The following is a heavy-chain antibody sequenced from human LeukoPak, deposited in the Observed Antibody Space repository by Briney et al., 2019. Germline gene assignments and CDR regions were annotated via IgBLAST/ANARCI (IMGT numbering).Heavy chain of an antibody. CDR2: ISLAGQT. V-gene: IGHV4-4*02. Sequence: SGTLSLTCGVSGGSISGTNWWSWVRQPPGQGLEWIGEISLAGQTNYNPSLNGRVTMSLDRSSNQLSLHLTSVTAADTATYYCSRESGPFCPFGYWGQGTLVIVSS. CDR1: GGSISGTNW. CDR3: SRESGPFCPFGY. J-gene: IGHJ4*02. D-gene: IGHD1-26*01.